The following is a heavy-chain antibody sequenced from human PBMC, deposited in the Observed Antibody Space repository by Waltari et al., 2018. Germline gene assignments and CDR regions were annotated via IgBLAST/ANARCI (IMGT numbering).Heavy chain of an antibody. CDR1: GFVFSTNA. V-gene: IGHV3-23*01. D-gene: IGHD6-13*01. Sequence: EVQLLESGGGLIQPGGSLRPSCAASGFVFSTNAMFGVRQSPGKGLEWVSGIGSGGETHYTDSVKGRFTISRDNSKSSLYLQMNSLRAEDTAVYYCAKDLYWWTAADYWGQGILVTVSS. CDR2: IGSGGET. CDR3: AKDLYWWTAADY. J-gene: IGHJ4*02.